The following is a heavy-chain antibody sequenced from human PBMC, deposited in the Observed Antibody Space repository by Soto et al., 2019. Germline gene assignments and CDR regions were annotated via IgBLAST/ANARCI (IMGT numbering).Heavy chain of an antibody. Sequence: PGGSLRLSCVASGFTFSSYYMTWVRQAPGEGLEWVANMNQDGSEKYYADSVKGRFTISRDNAKNSVHLQMSSLRAEDTAVYYCTREGQPAGCDFWGQGILVTVSS. CDR3: TREGQPAGCDF. D-gene: IGHD6-13*01. CDR1: GFTFSSYY. CDR2: MNQDGSEK. J-gene: IGHJ4*02. V-gene: IGHV3-7*01.